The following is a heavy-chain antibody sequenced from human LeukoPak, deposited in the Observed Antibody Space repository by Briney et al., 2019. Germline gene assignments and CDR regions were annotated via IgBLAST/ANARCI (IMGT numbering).Heavy chain of an antibody. Sequence: GSLRLSCAASGFTFSSYAMSWVRQAPGKGLEWVSAISGSGGSTYYADSVKGRFTISRDNSKNTLYLQMNSLRAEDTAVYYCAKAGGYSYGLYYWGQGTLVTVSS. CDR2: ISGSGGST. CDR1: GFTFSSYA. J-gene: IGHJ4*02. V-gene: IGHV3-23*01. CDR3: AKAGGYSYGLYY. D-gene: IGHD5-18*01.